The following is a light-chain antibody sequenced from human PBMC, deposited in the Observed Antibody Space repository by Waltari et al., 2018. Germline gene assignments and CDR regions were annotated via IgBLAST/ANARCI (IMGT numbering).Light chain of an antibody. CDR2: EVS. V-gene: IGLV2-8*01. J-gene: IGLJ3*02. CDR1: SRDVGGYHY. CDR3: SSYAGSKFWV. Sequence: QSALTPPPSASGSPGQSVTISCTGTSRDVGGYHYVSLFQQRPGKAPKVMIYEVSKRPSGVPDRFSGSKSGNTASLIVSGLQAEDEADYYCSSYAGSKFWVFGGGTKLTVL.